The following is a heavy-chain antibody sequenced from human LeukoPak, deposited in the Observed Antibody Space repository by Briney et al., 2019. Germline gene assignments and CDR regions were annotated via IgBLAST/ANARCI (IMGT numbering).Heavy chain of an antibody. V-gene: IGHV1-2*06. CDR3: ARDRITMVRGVIGFCNY. D-gene: IGHD3-10*01. CDR1: GYTFTGYY. CDR2: INPNSGGT. Sequence: ASVKVSCKASGYTFTGYYMHWVRQAPGQGLERMGRINPNSGGTNYAQKFQGRVTMTRDTSISTAYMELSRLRSDDTAVYYCARDRITMVRGVIGFCNYWGQGTLVTVSS. J-gene: IGHJ4*02.